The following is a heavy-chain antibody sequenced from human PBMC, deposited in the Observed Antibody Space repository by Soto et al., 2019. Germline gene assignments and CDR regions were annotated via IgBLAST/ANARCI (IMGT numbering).Heavy chain of an antibody. J-gene: IGHJ4*02. V-gene: IGHV4-34*01. Sequence: SETLSLTCAVYGGSFSGYYWSWMRQPPGKGLEWIGEINHSGSTNYNPSLKSRVTISVDTSKNQFSLKLSSVTAADTAVYYCARVYYYGSGSYFFDYWGQGTLVTVSS. D-gene: IGHD3-10*01. CDR2: INHSGST. CDR3: ARVYYYGSGSYFFDY. CDR1: GGSFSGYY.